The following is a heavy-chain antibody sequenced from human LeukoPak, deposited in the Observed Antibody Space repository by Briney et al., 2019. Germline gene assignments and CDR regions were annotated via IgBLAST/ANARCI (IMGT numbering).Heavy chain of an antibody. CDR3: AKGLTSYGDYVSYYYYYGMDV. Sequence: SGGSLRLSCAASGFTFSSYAMSWVRQAPGKGLEWVPAISGSGGSTYYADSVKGRFTISRDNSKNTLYLQMNSLRAEDTAVYYCAKGLTSYGDYVSYYYYYGMDVWGQGTTVTVSS. V-gene: IGHV3-23*01. J-gene: IGHJ6*02. CDR1: GFTFSSYA. D-gene: IGHD4-17*01. CDR2: ISGSGGST.